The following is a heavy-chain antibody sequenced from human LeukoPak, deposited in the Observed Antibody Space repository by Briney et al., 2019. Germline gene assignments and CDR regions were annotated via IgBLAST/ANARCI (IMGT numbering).Heavy chain of an antibody. V-gene: IGHV1-24*01. CDR3: ATQGMYSSSSRADY. J-gene: IGHJ4*02. Sequence: PGGSLRLSCAASGFTFSTYVMHWVRQAPGKGLEWMGGFDPEDGETIYAQKFQGRVTMTEDTSTDTAYMELSSLRSEDTAVYYCATQGMYSSSSRADYWGQGTLVTVSS. CDR1: GFTFSTYV. D-gene: IGHD6-6*01. CDR2: FDPEDGET.